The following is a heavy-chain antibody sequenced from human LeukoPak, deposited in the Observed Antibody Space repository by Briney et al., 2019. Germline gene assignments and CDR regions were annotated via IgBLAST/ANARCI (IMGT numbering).Heavy chain of an antibody. J-gene: IGHJ4*02. CDR3: ARRGYSSGWPHRAFDY. CDR2: IYYSGST. V-gene: IGHV4-39*01. D-gene: IGHD6-19*01. CDR1: GGSISSSSYY. Sequence: PSETLSLTCTVSGGSISSSSYYWGWIRQPPGKGLEWIGSIYYSGSTYYNPSLKSRVTISVDTSKNQFSLKLSSVTAADTAVYYCARRGYSSGWPHRAFDYWGQGTLVTVSS.